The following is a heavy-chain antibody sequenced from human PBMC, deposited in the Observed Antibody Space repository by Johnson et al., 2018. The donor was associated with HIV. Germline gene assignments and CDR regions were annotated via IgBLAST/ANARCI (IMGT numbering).Heavy chain of an antibody. V-gene: IGHV3-7*04. D-gene: IGHD2-15*01. J-gene: IGHJ3*02. CDR2: IQSDGSEQ. CDR3: ARGGYCSGGRCYSIHAFDI. CDR1: GFTFSSYW. Sequence: VQLVESGGGVVQPGGSLRLSCAASGFTFSSYWMNWVRQAPGKGLEWVANIQSDGSEQPFVASVKGRFTIYRDNAKNSLYMQMSSLRAEDTAMYYCARGGYCSGGRCYSIHAFDIWGQGTMVTVSS.